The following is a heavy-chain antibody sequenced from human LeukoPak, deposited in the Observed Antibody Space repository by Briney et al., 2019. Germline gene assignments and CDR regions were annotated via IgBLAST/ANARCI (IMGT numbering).Heavy chain of an antibody. CDR2: MSFDGNNK. J-gene: IGHJ4*02. V-gene: IGHV3-30-3*01. D-gene: IGHD3-10*01. CDR3: VRVGDTAVREVNFDY. CDR1: GFTFSTYA. Sequence: GTSLRVSCTASGFTFSTYAIHWVRQAPGKGLEWMAVMSFDGNNKYYADSVKGRFTISRDNTKGTMYLQMNSLRTEDTAVYYCVRVGDTAVREVNFDYWGQGTLVTVSS.